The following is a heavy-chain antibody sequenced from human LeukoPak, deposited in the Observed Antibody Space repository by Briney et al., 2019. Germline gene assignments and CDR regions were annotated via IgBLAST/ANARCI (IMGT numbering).Heavy chain of an antibody. D-gene: IGHD6-19*01. Sequence: PGGSLRLSCAASGFTFSSYAMSWVRQAPGKGLEWVSSIRGRGNYVYYADSVKGRFTISRDNAKNSLYLHMTSLRAEDTALYYCARSPSGWYGGEFDYWGQGTLVTVSS. CDR2: IRGRGNYV. CDR3: ARSPSGWYGGEFDY. V-gene: IGHV3-21*01. J-gene: IGHJ4*02. CDR1: GFTFSSYA.